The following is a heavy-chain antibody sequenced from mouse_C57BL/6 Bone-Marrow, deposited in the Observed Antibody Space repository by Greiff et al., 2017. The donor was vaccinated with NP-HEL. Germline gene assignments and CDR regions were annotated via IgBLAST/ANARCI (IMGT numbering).Heavy chain of an antibody. Sequence: QVQLQQPGAELVRPGSSVKLSCKASGYTFTSYWMHWVKQRPIQGLEWIGNIDPSDSETHYNQKFKDKATLTVDKSSSTAYMQLSSLTSEDSAVYYCASVGSNYVFPFAYWGQGTLVTVSA. CDR3: ASVGSNYVFPFAY. CDR2: IDPSDSET. D-gene: IGHD2-5*01. V-gene: IGHV1-52*01. CDR1: GYTFTSYW. J-gene: IGHJ3*01.